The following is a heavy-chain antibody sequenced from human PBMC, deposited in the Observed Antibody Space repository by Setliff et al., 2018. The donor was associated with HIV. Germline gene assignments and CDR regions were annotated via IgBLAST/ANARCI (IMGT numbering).Heavy chain of an antibody. V-gene: IGHV3-30*01. Sequence: PGGSLRLSCAASGFIFSTFPMHWVRLAPGKGLEWVAVMSGDANSQYYADSVRGRFTISRDNSKNTVYLQMNSLTTEDTAVYYCARDRNCGNGCYSSADHWGQGTLVTVSS. CDR3: ARDRNCGNGCYSSADH. CDR2: MSGDANSQ. D-gene: IGHD2-21*01. J-gene: IGHJ4*02. CDR1: GFIFSTFP.